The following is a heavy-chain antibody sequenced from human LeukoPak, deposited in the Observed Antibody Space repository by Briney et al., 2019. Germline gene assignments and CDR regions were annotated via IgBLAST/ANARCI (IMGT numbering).Heavy chain of an antibody. Sequence: GGSLRLSCAASGFTFSSYSMNWVRQAPGKGLEWVSSISSSSSYIYYADSVKGRFTISRDNAKNSLYLQMNSLRAEDTAVYYCARGSSRYGSGSSIDYWGRGTLVTVSS. CDR3: ARGSSRYGSGSSIDY. CDR2: ISSSSSYI. D-gene: IGHD3-10*01. CDR1: GFTFSSYS. V-gene: IGHV3-21*01. J-gene: IGHJ4*02.